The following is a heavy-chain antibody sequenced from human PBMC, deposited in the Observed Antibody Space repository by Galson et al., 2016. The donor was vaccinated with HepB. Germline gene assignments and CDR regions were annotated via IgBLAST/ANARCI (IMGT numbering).Heavy chain of an antibody. CDR3: AREIRWQEWPRGMDV. CDR2: IYYSGNT. CDR1: GESVNSGDSY. D-gene: IGHD3-3*01. V-gene: IGHV4-31*03. Sequence: TLSLTCSVSGESVNSGDSYWTWIRQLPGKGLEWIGYIYYSGNTYYNPSLRSRLNMSLEASRNHFSLKLSSVTAADTAIYFCAREIRWQEWPRGMDVWGTGATVTVSS. J-gene: IGHJ6*04.